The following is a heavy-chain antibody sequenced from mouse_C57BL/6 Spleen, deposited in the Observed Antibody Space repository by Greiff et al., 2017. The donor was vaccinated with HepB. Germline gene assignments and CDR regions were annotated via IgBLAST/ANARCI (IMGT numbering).Heavy chain of an antibody. J-gene: IGHJ1*03. Sequence: EVQVVESGEGLVKPGGSLKLSCAASGFTFSSYAMSWVRQTPEKRLEWVAYISSGGDYIYYADTVKGRFTISRDNARNTLYLQMSSLKSEDTAMYYCTRDPPLYYGSSYGYFDVWGTGTTVTVSS. CDR1: GFTFSSYA. CDR3: TRDPPLYYGSSYGYFDV. CDR2: ISSGGDYI. D-gene: IGHD1-1*01. V-gene: IGHV5-9-1*02.